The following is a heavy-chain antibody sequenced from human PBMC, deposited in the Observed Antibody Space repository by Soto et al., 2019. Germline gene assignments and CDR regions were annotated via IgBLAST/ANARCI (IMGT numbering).Heavy chain of an antibody. J-gene: IGHJ4*02. CDR1: GYTLIMYY. CDR2: INPSGGST. V-gene: IGHV1-46*01. Sequence: QVQLVQSGAEVKKPGASVKVSCKASGYTLIMYYIHWMRQAPGQGLEWMGLINPSGGSTTYAQKSQGRVTMTRDTSTSTVYMDLSSLRSEDTAVYYCARSPYSSGYYYAIDYWGQGTQVTVSS. CDR3: ARSPYSSGYYYAIDY. D-gene: IGHD3-22*01.